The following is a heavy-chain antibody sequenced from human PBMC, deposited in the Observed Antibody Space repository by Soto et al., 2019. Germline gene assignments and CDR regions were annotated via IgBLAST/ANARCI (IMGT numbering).Heavy chain of an antibody. CDR3: ARVRYNWNDLDY. V-gene: IGHV4-59*01. J-gene: IGHJ4*02. Sequence: QVQLQESGPGLVKPSETLSLTCTVPGGSISSYYWSWIRQPPGKGLEWIGYLYYSGSTNYNPSLKRRVTKSVDTSKHQFSLQLSSVTAADTAVYYCARVRYNWNDLDYWGQGTLVTVSS. CDR1: GGSISSYY. CDR2: LYYSGST. D-gene: IGHD1-1*01.